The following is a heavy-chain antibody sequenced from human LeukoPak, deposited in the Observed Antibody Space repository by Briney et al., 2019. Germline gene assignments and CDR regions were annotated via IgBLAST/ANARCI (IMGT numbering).Heavy chain of an antibody. CDR1: GGSISIYY. J-gene: IGHJ4*02. D-gene: IGHD3-9*01. CDR2: IYYTGTT. V-gene: IGHV4-59*01. Sequence: TSETLSLTCTVSGGSISIYYWTWIRQIPGKGLEWIGYIYYTGTTNYNPLFESRATISVDTSKNQFSLKLTSVTAADTAVYFCARGEDFERYYLAYWGQGTLVTVSS. CDR3: ARGEDFERYYLAY.